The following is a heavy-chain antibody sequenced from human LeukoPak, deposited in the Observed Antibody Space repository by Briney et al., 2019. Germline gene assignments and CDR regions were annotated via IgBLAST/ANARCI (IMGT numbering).Heavy chain of an antibody. D-gene: IGHD6-19*01. CDR3: ARQYSSGWSYYYGLDV. V-gene: IGHV6-1*01. J-gene: IGHJ6*02. Sequence: SQTLLLTCDISGDSVSSNSAAWNWIRQSPSRGLEWLGRTYYRSKWYNDYAVSVKSRIVISPDTSKNQFSLQLDSVTPEDTALYYCARQYSSGWSYYYGLDVWGQGTTVTVSS. CDR2: TYYRSKWYN. CDR1: GDSVSSNSAA.